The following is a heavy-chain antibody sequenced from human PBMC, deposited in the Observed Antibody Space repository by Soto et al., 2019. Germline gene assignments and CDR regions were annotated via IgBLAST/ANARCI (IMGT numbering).Heavy chain of an antibody. J-gene: IGHJ5*01. CDR1: GLLLSVHA. D-gene: IGHD3-10*01. CDR2: ISGNGIAT. Sequence: PAGSMRIASSACGLLLSVHAMSGVRQAPGKGLEWVSAISGNGIATYYADSVKGRFTISRDNSKNTLYLQMNRLRADDTAVYYCARDAISMVRGTSTLFDSWGKGTLVTVSS. V-gene: IGHV3-23*01. CDR3: ARDAISMVRGTSTLFDS.